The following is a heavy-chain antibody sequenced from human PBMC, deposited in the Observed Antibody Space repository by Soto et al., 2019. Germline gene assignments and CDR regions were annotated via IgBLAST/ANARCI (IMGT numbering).Heavy chain of an antibody. CDR1: GFTFSSYG. CDR3: ARDVDYFWFDP. Sequence: QVQLVESGGGVVQPGRSLRLSCAASGFTFSSYGMHWVRQAPGKGLEWVAVIWYDGSNKYYADSVKGRFTISRDNSKNTLYLQMKSLRAEDTAVYYCARDVDYFWFDPWGQGTLVTVSS. CDR2: IWYDGSNK. D-gene: IGHD3-9*01. J-gene: IGHJ5*02. V-gene: IGHV3-33*01.